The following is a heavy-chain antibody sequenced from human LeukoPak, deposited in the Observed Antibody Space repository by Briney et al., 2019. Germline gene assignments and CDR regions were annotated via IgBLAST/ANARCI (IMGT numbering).Heavy chain of an antibody. CDR3: ARAGRFGMDV. J-gene: IGHJ6*02. CDR2: IYYSGST. V-gene: IGHV4-30-4*01. Sequence: SETLSLTCTVSGGAISSGDYYWSWIRQPPGKGLEWIGYIYYSGSTYYNPSLKSRVTISVDTSKNQFSLKLSSVTAADTAVYYCARAGRFGMDVWGQGTTVTVSS. D-gene: IGHD1-26*01. CDR1: GGAISSGDYY.